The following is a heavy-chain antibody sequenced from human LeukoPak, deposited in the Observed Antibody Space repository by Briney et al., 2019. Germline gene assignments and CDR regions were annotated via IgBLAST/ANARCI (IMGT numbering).Heavy chain of an antibody. V-gene: IGHV3-11*04. CDR3: ARASLAVAGTGVPGVDY. J-gene: IGHJ4*02. CDR1: GFAVSSNY. CDR2: ISSSGSTI. Sequence: GGSLRLSCAVSGFAVSSNYMSWIRQAPGKGLEWVSYISSSGSTIYYADSVKGRFTISRDNAKNSLYLQMNSLRAEDTAVYYCARASLAVAGTGVPGVDYWGQGTLVTVSS. D-gene: IGHD6-19*01.